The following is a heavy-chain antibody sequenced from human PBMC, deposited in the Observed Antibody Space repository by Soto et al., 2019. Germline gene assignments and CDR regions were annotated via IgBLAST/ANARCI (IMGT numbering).Heavy chain of an antibody. V-gene: IGHV3-33*01. Sequence: PGGSLRLSCAASGFTFSSYGMHWVRQAPGKGLEWVAVIWYDGSNKYYADSVKGRFTISRDNSKNTLYLQMNSLRAEDTAVYCCARGNPIAAAGNYYYYGMDVWGQGTTVTVSS. CDR2: IWYDGSNK. J-gene: IGHJ6*02. D-gene: IGHD6-13*01. CDR3: ARGNPIAAAGNYYYYGMDV. CDR1: GFTFSSYG.